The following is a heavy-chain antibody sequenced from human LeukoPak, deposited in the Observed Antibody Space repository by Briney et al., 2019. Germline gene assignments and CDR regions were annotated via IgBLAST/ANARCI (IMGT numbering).Heavy chain of an antibody. CDR3: AKSSGYSTQDAFDI. CDR1: GFSFSDYY. D-gene: IGHD5-18*01. V-gene: IGHV3-11*01. Sequence: GGSLRLSCAASGFSFSDYYMSWIRQAPGKGPEWISYISSSGATINYADSVKGRFTISRDNSKNTLYLQMNSLRAEDTAVYYCAKSSGYSTQDAFDIWGQGTMVTVSS. J-gene: IGHJ3*02. CDR2: ISSSGATI.